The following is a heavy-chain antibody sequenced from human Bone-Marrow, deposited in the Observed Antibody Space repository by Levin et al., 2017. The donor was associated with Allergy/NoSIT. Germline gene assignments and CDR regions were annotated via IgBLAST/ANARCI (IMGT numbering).Heavy chain of an antibody. CDR2: MYHGGAT. CDR3: ARGPALIPDFCGSWGSVDY. V-gene: IGHV4-38-2*02. D-gene: IGHD3-10*01. CDR1: GYSISSGYY. Sequence: SQTLSLTCTVSGYSISSGYYWGWIRQPPGKGLEWIGIMYHGGATHYNPSLKSRVTISVEDTSKNQFSLKLTSVTAADTAVYYCARGPALIPDFCGSWGSVDYWGQGTLVTVSS. J-gene: IGHJ4*02.